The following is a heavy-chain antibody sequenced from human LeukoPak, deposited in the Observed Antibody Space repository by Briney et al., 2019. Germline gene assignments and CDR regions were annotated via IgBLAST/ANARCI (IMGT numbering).Heavy chain of an antibody. D-gene: IGHD2-21*02. CDR2: ISYDGSDK. V-gene: IGHV3-30*18. CDR3: AKGLRGNRTAISHGMDV. CDR1: GFTFRSYA. J-gene: IGHJ6*02. Sequence: GSSLRLFCAASGFTFRSYAMLWVRQAPAKGLEWVAVISYDGSDKYYADSVKGRFTISRHNSKNTLHVQMNSEVSEHAAVYFCAKGLRGNRTAISHGMDVGPRGTTL.